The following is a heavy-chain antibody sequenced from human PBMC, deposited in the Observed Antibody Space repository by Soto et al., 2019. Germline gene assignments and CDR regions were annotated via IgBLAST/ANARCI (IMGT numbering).Heavy chain of an antibody. CDR1: GYTFTGYF. Sequence: GASVKVSCKASGYTFTGYFMHWVRQAPGQGLESMGWINPNSGATKYAQKFQGRVTLSRDTSISTAYMELSGLRSDDTAVYYCARGGGTILAPLPWGQGTLVTVSS. D-gene: IGHD3-3*01. CDR3: ARGGGTILAPLP. CDR2: INPNSGAT. J-gene: IGHJ5*02. V-gene: IGHV1-2*02.